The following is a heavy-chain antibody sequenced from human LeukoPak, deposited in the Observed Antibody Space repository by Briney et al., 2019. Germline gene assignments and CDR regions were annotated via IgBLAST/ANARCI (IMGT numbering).Heavy chain of an antibody. V-gene: IGHV2-5*02. J-gene: IGHJ5*02. D-gene: IGHD3-10*01. CDR3: AHIPGVLWFGEYWFDP. CDR2: IYWDDDK. CDR1: GFSLSTSGVG. Sequence: SVPTLVNPTQTLTLTCTFSGFSLSTSGVGVGWILQPPGKALEWLALIYWDDDKRYSPSLKSRLTITKDTSKNQVVLTMTNMDPVDTATYYCAHIPGVLWFGEYWFDPWGQGTLVTVSS.